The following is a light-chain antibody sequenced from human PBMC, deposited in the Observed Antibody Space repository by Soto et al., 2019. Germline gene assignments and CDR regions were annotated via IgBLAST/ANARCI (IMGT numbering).Light chain of an antibody. CDR1: SSDVGAYDA. Sequence: QSVLAQPVSVSGSPGQSITISCTGTSSDVGAYDAVSWYQQHPGKAPQVIIYRGTKRPSGVSTRFSGSVSGNTASLAVSGLQAEDEAEYFCCSSAPESTYVFGTGTKLTVL. CDR3: CSSAPESTYV. V-gene: IGLV2-23*01. CDR2: RGT. J-gene: IGLJ1*01.